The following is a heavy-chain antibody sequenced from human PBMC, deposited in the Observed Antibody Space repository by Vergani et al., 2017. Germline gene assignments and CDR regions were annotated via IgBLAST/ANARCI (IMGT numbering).Heavy chain of an antibody. D-gene: IGHD5-18*01. CDR3: ARGGVDTAMVIVHYYYGMDF. CDR1: GESIRSGSHY. J-gene: IGHJ6*02. Sequence: QVKLQESGPGLLKPSQTLSLTCTVSGESIRSGSHYWSWIRQPAGKGPEWIGHIHTGGSTDLNPSLKSRVTISVDTSKNQFSLKLSSVTAADTAVYYCARGGVDTAMVIVHYYYGMDFWGQGTTVTVSS. V-gene: IGHV4-61*02. CDR2: IHTGGST.